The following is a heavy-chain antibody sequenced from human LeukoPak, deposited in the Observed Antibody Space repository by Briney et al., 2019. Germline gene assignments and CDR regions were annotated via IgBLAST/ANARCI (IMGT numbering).Heavy chain of an antibody. CDR2: ISFDGTNK. CDR1: GFTFSTYA. Sequence: GGSLRLSCAASGFTFSTYAMHWVRQAPGKGLEWVAVISFDGTNKYYANSVQGRFTISRGNSKNTLYLQMNSLRAEDTALYYCARDMYDNGWSSFDYWGQGTLVTVSS. J-gene: IGHJ4*02. D-gene: IGHD3-10*01. CDR3: ARDMYDNGWSSFDY. V-gene: IGHV3-30-3*01.